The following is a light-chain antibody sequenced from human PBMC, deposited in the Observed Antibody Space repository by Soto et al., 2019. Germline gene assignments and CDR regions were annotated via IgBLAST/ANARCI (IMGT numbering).Light chain of an antibody. V-gene: IGKV1-9*01. Sequence: DIQLTQSPSFLSASVGDRVTITCRASQGINTYLAWYQQSPGRAPKLLIFVASTLQSGVPSRFSGSGSGTEFTLKINSLHAEYFAIYYCQHLHSYPYTFGQGTKLEIK. CDR1: QGINTY. CDR3: QHLHSYPYT. J-gene: IGKJ2*01. CDR2: VAS.